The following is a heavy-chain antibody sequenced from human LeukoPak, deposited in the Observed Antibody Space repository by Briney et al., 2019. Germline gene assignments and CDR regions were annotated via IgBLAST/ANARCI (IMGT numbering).Heavy chain of an antibody. CDR3: ARDNYDSSGYYEHALDL. CDR2: IFYNGNA. D-gene: IGHD3-22*01. Sequence: SETLSLTCSVSGGSVSCSSHYWGWIRQSPGKGLEWIGSIFYNGNAYEDPSLKSRVTVSVDTSKNQFSLRLSSVTAADTAVYYCARDNYDSSGYYEHALDLWGQGTMVTVSS. CDR1: GGSVSCSSHY. V-gene: IGHV4-39*07. J-gene: IGHJ3*01.